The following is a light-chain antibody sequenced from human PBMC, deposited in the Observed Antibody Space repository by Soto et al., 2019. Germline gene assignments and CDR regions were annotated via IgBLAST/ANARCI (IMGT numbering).Light chain of an antibody. Sequence: QSALTQPASVSGSPGQSITISCTGTSSDVAGYNYVSWYQQHPGTAPKLIIYEVTHRPSGVSNRFSGSKSGNTASLTISGLQAEDEADYYCSSYTTSTTPGVVFGGGTQLTVL. J-gene: IGLJ2*01. CDR2: EVT. CDR3: SSYTTSTTPGVV. V-gene: IGLV2-14*01. CDR1: SSDVAGYNY.